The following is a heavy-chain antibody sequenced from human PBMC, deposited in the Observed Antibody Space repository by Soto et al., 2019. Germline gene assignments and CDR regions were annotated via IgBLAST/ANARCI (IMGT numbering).Heavy chain of an antibody. V-gene: IGHV3-9*01. CDR2: ISWNSGSI. J-gene: IGHJ3*02. D-gene: IGHD3-10*01. CDR1: GFTFDDYA. CDR3: AKEYYYGSGSYYLSAFDI. Sequence: GGSLRLSCAASGFTFDDYAMHWVRQAPGKGLEWVSGISWNSGSIGYADSVKGRFTISRDNAKNSLYLQMNSLRAEDTALYYCAKEYYYGSGSYYLSAFDIWGQGTMVTVSS.